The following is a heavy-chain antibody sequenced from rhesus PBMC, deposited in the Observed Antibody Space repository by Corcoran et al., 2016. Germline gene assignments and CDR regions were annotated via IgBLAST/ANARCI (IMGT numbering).Heavy chain of an antibody. D-gene: IGHD3-9*01. J-gene: IGHJ4*01. Sequence: QVKLQQWGEGLVKPSESLSLPCAVYGGSISGYYYWSWIRQPAGKGLEWIGYIYGNSASTNYNPTLKNRVTISKDTSKNQFSLKLSSVTAADTAVYYCARSDDYGYYYLGYWGQGVLVTVSS. V-gene: IGHV4-73*01. CDR2: IYGNSAST. CDR1: GGSISGYYY. CDR3: ARSDDYGYYYLGY.